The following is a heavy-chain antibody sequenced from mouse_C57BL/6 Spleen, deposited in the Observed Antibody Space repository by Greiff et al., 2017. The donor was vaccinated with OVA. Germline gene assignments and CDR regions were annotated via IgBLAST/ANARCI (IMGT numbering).Heavy chain of an antibody. CDR3: ARAATVVATDY. Sequence: EVQLQQSGPGLVKPSQSLSLSCSVSGYSITGGYFWYLIRQLPGNKLEWVGIISYDGSNNYNPSLKNRFSITRDTSKNQFLLKLNSVTTEDTATYYYARAATVVATDYWGQGTTLTVSA. D-gene: IGHD1-1*01. CDR1: GYSITGGYF. V-gene: IGHV3-6*01. J-gene: IGHJ2*01. CDR2: ISYDGSN.